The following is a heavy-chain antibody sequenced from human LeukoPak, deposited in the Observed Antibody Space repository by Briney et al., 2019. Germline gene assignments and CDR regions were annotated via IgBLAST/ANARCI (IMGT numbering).Heavy chain of an antibody. Sequence: GGSLRLSCAASGFTVSSNYMSWVRQAPGKGLEWVSVIYSGGSTYYADSVKGRFTTSRDNSKNTLYLQMNSLRAEDTAVYYCARVSYSGYDGALDYWGQGTLVTVSS. CDR2: IYSGGST. J-gene: IGHJ4*02. D-gene: IGHD5-12*01. CDR3: ARVSYSGYDGALDY. V-gene: IGHV3-66*01. CDR1: GFTVSSNY.